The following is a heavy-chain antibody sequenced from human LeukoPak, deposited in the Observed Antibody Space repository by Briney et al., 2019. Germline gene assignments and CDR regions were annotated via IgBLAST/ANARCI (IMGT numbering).Heavy chain of an antibody. J-gene: IGHJ5*02. Sequence: ASVKVSCKASGYTFTNYGISWVRQAPGQGLEWMGCIGGYNGKTNYAQKFQGTVTMTIDTSTSTAYMELRSLKSDDTAVYYCARAGSNSNYPSEIRFDPWGQGTLVTVSS. V-gene: IGHV1-18*01. CDR1: GYTFTNYG. CDR2: IGGYNGKT. D-gene: IGHD4-11*01. CDR3: ARAGSNSNYPSEIRFDP.